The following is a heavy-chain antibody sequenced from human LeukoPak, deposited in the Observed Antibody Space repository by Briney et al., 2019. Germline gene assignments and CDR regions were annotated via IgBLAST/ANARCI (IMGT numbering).Heavy chain of an antibody. CDR3: ARPGGGSGWYGSQAFDI. CDR2: INTNTGNP. D-gene: IGHD6-19*01. CDR1: GYTFTSYT. V-gene: IGHV7-4-1*02. J-gene: IGHJ3*02. Sequence: GASVRVSCKASGYTFTSYTMNWVRQAPGQGLEWMGWINTNTGNPTYAQGFTGRFVFSLDTSVNTAYLQISSLKAEDTALYYCARPGGGSGWYGSQAFDIWGQGTMVTVSS.